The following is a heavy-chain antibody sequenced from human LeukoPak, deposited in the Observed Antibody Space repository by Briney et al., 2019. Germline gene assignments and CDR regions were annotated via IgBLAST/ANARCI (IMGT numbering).Heavy chain of an antibody. CDR3: TTAPGLGAARYGSESCYYYYMDV. V-gene: IGHV3-15*01. CDR1: GFTFSNAW. J-gene: IGHJ6*03. CDR2: IKSKTDGGTT. D-gene: IGHD3-10*01. Sequence: GGSLRLSCAASGFTFSNAWMSWVRQAPGKGLEWVGRIKSKTDGGTTDYAAPVKGRFTISRDDSKNTLYLQMNSLKTEDTAVYYCTTAPGLGAARYGSESCYYYYMDVWGKGTTVTASS.